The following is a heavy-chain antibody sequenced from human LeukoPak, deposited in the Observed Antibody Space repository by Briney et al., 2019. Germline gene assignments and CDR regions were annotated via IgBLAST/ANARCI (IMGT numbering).Heavy chain of an antibody. CDR3: ARDQVSSGWYLDYYYGMDV. V-gene: IGHV3-7*03. CDR1: GFTFSSYW. J-gene: IGHJ6*02. Sequence: GGSLRLSCAASGFTFSSYWMSWVRQAPGKGLEWVANIKQDGSEKYYVDSVKGRFTFSRDNAKNSLYLQMNSLRAEDAAVYYCARDQVSSGWYLDYYYGMDVWGQGTTVTVSS. D-gene: IGHD6-19*01. CDR2: IKQDGSEK.